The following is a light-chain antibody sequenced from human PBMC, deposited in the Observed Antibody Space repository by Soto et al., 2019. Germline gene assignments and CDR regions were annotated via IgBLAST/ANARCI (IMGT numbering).Light chain of an antibody. V-gene: IGLV2-14*01. Sequence: QSLLTQPASVSGSPGQSITISCTGTSSDVGGYDYVSWYQLHPGKAPKLMVFEVSNRPSGVSYRFSGSKSGNTVSLTISGLQAEDEADYFCSSYSISTAYLFGTGTKVTVL. CDR2: EVS. CDR3: SSYSISTAYL. CDR1: SSDVGGYDY. J-gene: IGLJ1*01.